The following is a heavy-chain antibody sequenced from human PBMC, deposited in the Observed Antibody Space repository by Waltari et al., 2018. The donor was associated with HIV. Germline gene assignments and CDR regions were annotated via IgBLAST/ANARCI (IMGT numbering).Heavy chain of an antibody. CDR1: GGSISSSRYY. D-gene: IGHD3-10*01. CDR3: ARLPGYYYGSGRG. CDR2: IYYSGST. V-gene: IGHV4-39*01. Sequence: QLQLQESGPGLVKPSETLSLTCTVSGGSISSSRYYWGWIRQPPGKGLEWIGSIYYSGSTYYNPSLKSRVTISVDTSKNQFSLKLSSVTAADTAVYYCARLPGYYYGSGRGWGQGTLVTVSS. J-gene: IGHJ4*02.